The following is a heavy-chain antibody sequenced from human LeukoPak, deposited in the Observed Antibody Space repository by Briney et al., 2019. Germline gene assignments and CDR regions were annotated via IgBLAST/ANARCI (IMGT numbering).Heavy chain of an antibody. CDR3: ARVNPPAGYRDDAFDI. Sequence: SETLSLTCTVSGGSISSSSYYWGWIRQPPGKGLEWIGRIYYSGSTYYNPSLKSRVTISVDTSKNQFSLKLSSVTAADTAVYYCARVNPPAGYRDDAFDIWGQGTMVTVSS. J-gene: IGHJ3*02. V-gene: IGHV4-39*07. CDR2: IYYSGST. CDR1: GGSISSSSYY. D-gene: IGHD2-2*01.